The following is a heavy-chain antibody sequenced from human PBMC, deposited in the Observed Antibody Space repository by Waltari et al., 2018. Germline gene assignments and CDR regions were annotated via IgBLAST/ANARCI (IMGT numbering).Heavy chain of an antibody. J-gene: IGHJ3*02. CDR2: IYYSGST. D-gene: IGHD3-3*01. CDR3: ARVPYYDYAFDI. Sequence: QVQLQESGPGLVKPSETLSLTCTVSGGSISSYSWSWIRQPPGKGLEWIGYIYYSGSTNYNPSLKSRVTISVDTSKNQFSLKLSSVTAADTAVYYCARVPYYDYAFDIWGQGTMVTVSS. CDR1: GGSISSYS. V-gene: IGHV4-59*01.